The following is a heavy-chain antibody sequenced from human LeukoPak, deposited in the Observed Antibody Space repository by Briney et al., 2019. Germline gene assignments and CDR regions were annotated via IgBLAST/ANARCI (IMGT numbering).Heavy chain of an antibody. CDR1: GFTFSSYE. CDR2: ISADGGST. V-gene: IGHV3-43*02. J-gene: IGHJ4*02. Sequence: PGGSLRLSCAASGFTFSSYEMNWVRQAPGKGLEWVSLISADGGSTFSADSVKGRFSISRDNSKNSLYLQMNSLRSEDTAMYYCAKESGKFDYWGQGTLVAVSS. CDR3: AKESGKFDY.